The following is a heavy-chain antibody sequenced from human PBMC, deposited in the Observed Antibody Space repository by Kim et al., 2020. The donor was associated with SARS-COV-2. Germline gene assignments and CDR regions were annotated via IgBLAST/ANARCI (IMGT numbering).Heavy chain of an antibody. V-gene: IGHV3-23*01. Sequence: GSLRLSCAASGFTFSSYAMSWVRQAPGKGLQWVSTTSSSGGAAYYADSVRGRFTISRDNSKNTLYLQINSLRAEDTAVYYCATGLGGNSGFDAFDIWGQGTMVTVSS. CDR3: ATGLGGNSGFDAFDI. CDR2: TSSSGGAA. CDR1: GFTFSSYA. D-gene: IGHD2-21*02. J-gene: IGHJ3*02.